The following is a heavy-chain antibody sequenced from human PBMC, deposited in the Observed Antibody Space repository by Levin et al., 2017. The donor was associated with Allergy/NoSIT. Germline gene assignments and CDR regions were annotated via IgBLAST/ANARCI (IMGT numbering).Heavy chain of an antibody. CDR2: INPSGGST. CDR3: ARVWADIVVVEGAFDS. CDR1: GYTFTSYY. Sequence: ASVKVSCKASGYTFTSYYMHWVRQAPGQGLEWMGIINPSGGSTSYAQKFQGRVTMTRDTSTSTVYMELSSLRSEDTAVYYCARVWADIVVVEGAFDSWGQGTMVTVSS. J-gene: IGHJ3*02. D-gene: IGHD2-15*01. V-gene: IGHV1-46*01.